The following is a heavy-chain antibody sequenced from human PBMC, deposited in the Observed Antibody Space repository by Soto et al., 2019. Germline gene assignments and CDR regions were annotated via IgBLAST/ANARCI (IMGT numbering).Heavy chain of an antibody. J-gene: IGHJ6*04. CDR1: GGTFSSYT. CDR3: ARDNAVELLVSGPSLDV. CDR2: IIPILGIA. Sequence: ASVKVSCKASGGTFSSYTISWVRQAPGQGLEWMGRIIPILGIANYAQKFQGRVTITADKSTSTAYMELSSLRSEDTAVYYCARDNAVELLVSGPSLDVWGKGTTVTVSS. D-gene: IGHD1-7*01. V-gene: IGHV1-69*04.